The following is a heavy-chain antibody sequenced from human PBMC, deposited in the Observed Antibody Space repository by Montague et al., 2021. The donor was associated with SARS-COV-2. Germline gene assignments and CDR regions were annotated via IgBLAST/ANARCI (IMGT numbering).Heavy chain of an antibody. CDR2: IYYSGST. V-gene: IGHV4-39*01. CDR3: ARQKMGSVTIFEVVMHDRWFDP. D-gene: IGHD3-3*01. J-gene: IGHJ5*02. Sequence: SETRSLTCTVSGGSISSSSYYWGWIRQPPGKGLEWIGNIYYSGSTYYNPSLKSRVTISVDTSKNQFSLKLSSVTAADTAVYYCARQKMGSVTIFEVVMHDRWFDPWGQGTLVTVSS. CDR1: GGSISSSSYY.